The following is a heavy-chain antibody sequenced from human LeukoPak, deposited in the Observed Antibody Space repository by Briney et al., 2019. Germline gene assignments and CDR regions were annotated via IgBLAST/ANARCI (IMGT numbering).Heavy chain of an antibody. CDR3: AREGDGGWGDFDY. CDR1: GFTFSDHY. V-gene: IGHV3-72*01. CDR2: TRNKANSYTT. Sequence: PGGSLRLSCAGSGFTFSDHYMDWVRQAPGKGLEWVGRTRNKANSYTTEYAASVRGRFTISRDDSKNSLYLQRNSLKTEDTAMYYCAREGDGGWGDFDYWGQGTLVTVSS. J-gene: IGHJ4*02. D-gene: IGHD6-19*01.